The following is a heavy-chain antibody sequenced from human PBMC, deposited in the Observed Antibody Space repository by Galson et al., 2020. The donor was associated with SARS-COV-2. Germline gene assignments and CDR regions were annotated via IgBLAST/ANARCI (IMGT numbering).Heavy chain of an antibody. D-gene: IGHD2-15*01. CDR2: ISRSSSNYI. J-gene: IGHJ6*02. Sequence: GGSLRLSCAASGFTFRDYNMIWVRQAPGKGLEWVSSISRSSSNYIYYADSVQGRFTISRDNAQNSLYLQMNSLRVEDTAVYYCAREAYCRGGSCYAYIFDYGVDVWGQGTTVTVSS. CDR1: GFTFRDYN. CDR3: AREAYCRGGSCYAYIFDYGVDV. V-gene: IGHV3-21*01.